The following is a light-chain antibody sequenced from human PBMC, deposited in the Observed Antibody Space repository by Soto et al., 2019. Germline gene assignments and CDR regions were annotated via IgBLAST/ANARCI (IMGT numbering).Light chain of an antibody. CDR3: MQATHRPWT. CDR1: QSLVSSNGNTF. J-gene: IGKJ1*01. V-gene: IGKV2-30*01. CDR2: KVS. Sequence: DVVMTQSPLSLPVTLGQPASISCRSSQSLVSSNGNTFLIWFQQRPGQSPRRLIYKVSNRDSAVPDRFTGSGSGTDFTLEISRVEAEDVGVYYCMQATHRPWTFGQGTKVEIK.